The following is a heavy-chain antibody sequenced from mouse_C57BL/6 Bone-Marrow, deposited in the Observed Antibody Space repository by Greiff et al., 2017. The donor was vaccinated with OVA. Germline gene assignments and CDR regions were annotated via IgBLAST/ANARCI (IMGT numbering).Heavy chain of an antibody. CDR1: GYTFTSYW. Sequence: VQLQQPGAELVKPGASVKLSCKASGYTFTSYWMHWVKQRPGQGLEWIGMIHPNSGSTNYNEKFKSKATLTVDKSSSTAYMQLSSLTTEDSAVYYCARSYYGSSPLDYWGQGTTLTVSS. V-gene: IGHV1-64*01. J-gene: IGHJ2*01. CDR3: ARSYYGSSPLDY. CDR2: IHPNSGST. D-gene: IGHD1-1*01.